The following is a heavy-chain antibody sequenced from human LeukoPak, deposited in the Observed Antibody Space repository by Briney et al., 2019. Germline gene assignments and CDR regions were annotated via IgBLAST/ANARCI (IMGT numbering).Heavy chain of an antibody. V-gene: IGHV3-30*18. CDR1: GFNFSLYG. CDR2: ISYDGSIK. CDR3: ANYYDSSGLDY. D-gene: IGHD3-22*01. Sequence: HPGRSLRLSCAASGFNFSLYGMHWVRQAPGKGLEWMAVISYDGSIKYYADSVKGRFTISRDNSKNTLYLQMNSLRAEDTAVYYCANYYDSSGLDYWGQGTLVTVSS. J-gene: IGHJ4*02.